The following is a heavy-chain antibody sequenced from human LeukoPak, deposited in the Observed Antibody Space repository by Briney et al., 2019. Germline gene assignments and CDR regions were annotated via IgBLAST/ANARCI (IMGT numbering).Heavy chain of an antibody. D-gene: IGHD3-10*01. J-gene: IGHJ4*02. Sequence: ASVKVSCKASGYTFTGYYMHWVRQAPGQGLEWMGWINPNSGGTNYAQKFQGWVTMTRDTSISTAYMELSRLRSDDTAVYYCARSSGDHRGAIQDYWGQGTLVTVSS. CDR3: ARSSGDHRGAIQDY. V-gene: IGHV1-2*04. CDR2: INPNSGGT. CDR1: GYTFTGYY.